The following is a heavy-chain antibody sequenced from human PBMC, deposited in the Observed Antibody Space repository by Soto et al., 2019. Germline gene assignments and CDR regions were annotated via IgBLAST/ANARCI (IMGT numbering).Heavy chain of an antibody. J-gene: IGHJ4*02. CDR3: ARDRGPYYDFWSGYRDY. Sequence: ASVKVSCKASGYTFTSYGISWVRQAPGQGLEWMGWISAYNGNTNYAQKLQGRVTMTTDTSTSTAYMELRSLRSDDTAVYYCARDRGPYYDFWSGYRDYWGQGPLVTVSS. D-gene: IGHD3-3*01. V-gene: IGHV1-18*01. CDR2: ISAYNGNT. CDR1: GYTFTSYG.